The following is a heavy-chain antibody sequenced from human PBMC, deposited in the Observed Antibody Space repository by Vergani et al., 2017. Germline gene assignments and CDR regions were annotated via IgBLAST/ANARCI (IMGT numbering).Heavy chain of an antibody. J-gene: IGHJ4*02. CDR3: ARAFDYDSTSDY. V-gene: IGHV3-21*01. CDR2: ISSSSSYI. Sequence: VQLVESGGGVVQPGRSLRLSCAASGFTFSSYSMNWVRQAPGKGLEWVSSISSSSSYIYYADSVKGRFTISRDNAKNSLYLQMNSLRAEDTAVYYCARAFDYDSTSDYWGQGTLVTVSS. D-gene: IGHD3-22*01. CDR1: GFTFSSYS.